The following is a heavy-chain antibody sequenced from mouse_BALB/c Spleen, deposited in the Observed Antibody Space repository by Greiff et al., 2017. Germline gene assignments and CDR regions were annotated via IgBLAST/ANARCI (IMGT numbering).Heavy chain of an antibody. Sequence: EVQGVESGGGLVKLGGSLKLSCAASGFTFSSYYMSWVRQTPEKRLELVAAINSNGGSTYYPDTVTGRFTISRDNAKNTLYLQMSSLKSEDTALYYCARHGYYGSSYYYAMDDWGQGTSVTVSS. CDR3: ARHGYYGSSYYYAMDD. CDR1: GFTFSSYY. J-gene: IGHJ4*01. D-gene: IGHD1-1*01. V-gene: IGHV5-6-2*01. CDR2: INSNGGST.